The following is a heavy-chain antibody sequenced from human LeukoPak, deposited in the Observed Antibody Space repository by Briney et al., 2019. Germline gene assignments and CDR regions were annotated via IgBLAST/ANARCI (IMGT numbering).Heavy chain of an antibody. CDR2: IYTSGST. CDR1: GGSLSSGSYY. Sequence: SETLSLTCTVSGGSLSSGSYYWSWIRQPAGKGLEWIGRIYTSGSTNYNPSLKSRVTISVDTSKNQFSLKLSSVTAADTAVYYCARDGNGVRYNWFDPWGQGTLVTVSS. V-gene: IGHV4-61*02. CDR3: ARDGNGVRYNWFDP. D-gene: IGHD3-9*01. J-gene: IGHJ5*02.